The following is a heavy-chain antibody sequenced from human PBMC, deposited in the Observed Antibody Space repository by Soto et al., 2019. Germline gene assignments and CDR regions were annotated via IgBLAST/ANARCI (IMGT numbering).Heavy chain of an antibody. Sequence: ASVKVSCKASGGTFSSYAISWVRQAPGQGLEWMGGIIPIFDTANYAQKFQGRVTITADESTSTAYMELSSLRSEDTAVYYCARPLVTYYYDSSDLGAFDIWGQGTMVTVS. CDR2: IIPIFDTA. CDR3: ARPLVTYYYDSSDLGAFDI. J-gene: IGHJ3*02. V-gene: IGHV1-69*13. CDR1: GGTFSSYA. D-gene: IGHD3-22*01.